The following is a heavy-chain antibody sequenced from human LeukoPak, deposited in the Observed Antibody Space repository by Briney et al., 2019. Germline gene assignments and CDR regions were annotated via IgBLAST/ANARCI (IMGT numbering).Heavy chain of an antibody. V-gene: IGHV4-4*07. CDR1: GGSISSYY. Sequence: SETLSLTCTVSGGSISSYYWSWIRQPAGKGLEWIGRIYTSGSTNYNPSLKSRLTMSVDTSKNQFSLKLSSVTAADTAVYYCASSPLSVAGDTFDYWGQGSLVTVST. CDR2: IYTSGST. J-gene: IGHJ4*02. D-gene: IGHD6-19*01. CDR3: ASSPLSVAGDTFDY.